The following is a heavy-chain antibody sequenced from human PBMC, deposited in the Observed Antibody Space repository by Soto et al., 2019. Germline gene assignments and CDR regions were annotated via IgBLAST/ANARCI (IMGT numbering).Heavy chain of an antibody. V-gene: IGHV1-69*13. CDR3: ARDHPYYYDSSGYYFDY. D-gene: IGHD3-22*01. Sequence: SVKVSCKTSGYTFSNYGITWVRQAPGQGLEWMGGIIPIFGTANYAQKFQGRVTITADESTSTAYMELSSLRSEDTAVYYCARDHPYYYDSSGYYFDYWGQGTLVTVSS. J-gene: IGHJ4*02. CDR1: GYTFSNYG. CDR2: IIPIFGTA.